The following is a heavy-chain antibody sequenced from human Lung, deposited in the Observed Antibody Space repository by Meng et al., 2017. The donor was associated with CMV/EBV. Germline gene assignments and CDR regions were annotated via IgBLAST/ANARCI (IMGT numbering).Heavy chain of an antibody. CDR2: IYYSGST. CDR1: GGSISSGDYY. CDR3: ARALDTAMVTFDY. J-gene: IGHJ4*02. V-gene: IGHV4-30-4*08. D-gene: IGHD5-18*01. Sequence: AQLQASGPVLVKPSPTLSPTCTVSGGSISSGDYYWSWIRQPPGKGLEWIGYIYYSGSTYYNPSLKSRVTISVDTSKNQFSLKLSSVTAADTAVYYCARALDTAMVTFDYWGQGTLVTVSS.